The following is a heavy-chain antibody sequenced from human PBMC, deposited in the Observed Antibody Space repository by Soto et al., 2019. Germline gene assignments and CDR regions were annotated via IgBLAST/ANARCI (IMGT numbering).Heavy chain of an antibody. V-gene: IGHV6-1*01. J-gene: IGHJ4*02. CDR3: VRGVDSSFDY. CDR2: TYYRSKWKN. Sequence: PSQTLSLTCVISGDSVSSNRAAWKWVRQSPSRGLEWLGRTYYRSKWKNDYALSVNSRITTNPDTSKNQFSLQLNSVTPEDTAVYYCVRGVDSSFDYWGQGTLVTVSS. CDR1: GDSVSSNRAA. D-gene: IGHD6-13*01.